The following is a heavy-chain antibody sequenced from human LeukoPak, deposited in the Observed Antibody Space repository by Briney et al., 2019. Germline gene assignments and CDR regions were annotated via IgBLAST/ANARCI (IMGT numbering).Heavy chain of an antibody. Sequence: PGGSLRLSCAASGFTFSNYAMSWVRQAPGKGLEWVSGISGSGYSRFYADSVKGRFTISRDNSKNTLYLQMNSLRADDTAVYSCASSSGTYVGFDVWGQGTMVTVSA. CDR2: ISGSGYSR. D-gene: IGHD3-22*01. CDR1: GFTFSNYA. V-gene: IGHV3-23*01. CDR3: ASSSGTYVGFDV. J-gene: IGHJ3*01.